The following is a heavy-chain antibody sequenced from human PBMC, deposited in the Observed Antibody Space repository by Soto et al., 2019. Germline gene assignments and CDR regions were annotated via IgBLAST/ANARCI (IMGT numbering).Heavy chain of an antibody. CDR3: ASRDPGTSVDY. CDR2: IYRTGST. CDR1: GGSFSSNNW. V-gene: IGHV4-4*02. J-gene: IGHJ4*02. Sequence: SETLSLTCAVSGGSFSSNNWWTWVRQPPGQGLEWIGEIYRTGSTNYNPSLKSRVTISLDKSENQFSLKVTSLTAADTAVYYCASRDPGTSVDYWGQGTLVTVSS. D-gene: IGHD1-7*01.